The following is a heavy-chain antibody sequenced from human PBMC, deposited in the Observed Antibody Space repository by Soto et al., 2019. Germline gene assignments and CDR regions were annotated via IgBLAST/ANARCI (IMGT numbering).Heavy chain of an antibody. D-gene: IGHD3-22*01. J-gene: IGHJ5*02. Sequence: QVQLVQSGAEVKKPGASVKVSCKASGYTFTGYYMHWLRQAPGQGLEWMGWINPNSGGTKYAQKFQGKVTMTNDTSLRTAYMELSRLGSDDTAVYYCARGDFDSSANYYAGWFDPWGQGTLVTVSS. CDR2: INPNSGGT. CDR1: GYTFTGYY. V-gene: IGHV1-2*02. CDR3: ARGDFDSSANYYAGWFDP.